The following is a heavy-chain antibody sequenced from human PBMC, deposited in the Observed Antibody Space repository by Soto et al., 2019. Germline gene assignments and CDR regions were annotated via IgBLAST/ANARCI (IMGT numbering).Heavy chain of an antibody. D-gene: IGHD6-13*01. Sequence: LSLTCTVSCGSISSGDYYWSWIRQPPGKCLEWIGYIYYSGSTYYNPSLKSRVTISVDTSKNQFSLKLSSVTAADTAVYYCARVFASSSWYVGFDYWGHGTLVTF. CDR1: CGSISSGDYY. CDR3: ARVFASSSWYVGFDY. V-gene: IGHV4-30-4*01. CDR2: IYYSGST. J-gene: IGHJ5*01.